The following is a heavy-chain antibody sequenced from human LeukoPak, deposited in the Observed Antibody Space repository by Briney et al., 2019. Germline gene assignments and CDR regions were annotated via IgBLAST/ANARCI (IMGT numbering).Heavy chain of an antibody. D-gene: IGHD2-2*02. CDR2: INHSGST. J-gene: IGHJ6*03. CDR1: GGSFSGYY. V-gene: IGHV4-34*01. Sequence: SETLSLTCAVYGGSFSGYYWSWIRQPPGKGLEWIGEINHSGSTNYNPSLKSRVTISVDTSKYQFSLKLSSVTAADTAVYYCARARCSSTNCYKVLTQYYYYYYMDVWGKGTTVTVSS. CDR3: ARARCSSTNCYKVLTQYYYYYYMDV.